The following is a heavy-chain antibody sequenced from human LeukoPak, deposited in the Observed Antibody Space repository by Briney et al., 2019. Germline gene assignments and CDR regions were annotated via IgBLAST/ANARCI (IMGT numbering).Heavy chain of an antibody. J-gene: IGHJ4*02. CDR3: ARGSYYYGDYFDY. V-gene: IGHV4-4*07. D-gene: IGHD4-17*01. Sequence: SETLSLTCTVSGGSISSSYWSWVRQPAGKGLEWIGRIYTSGSTNYNPSLKSRVTISVDTSKNQFSLKLSSVTAADTAVYYCARGSYYYGDYFDYWGQGTLVTVSS. CDR2: IYTSGST. CDR1: GGSISSSY.